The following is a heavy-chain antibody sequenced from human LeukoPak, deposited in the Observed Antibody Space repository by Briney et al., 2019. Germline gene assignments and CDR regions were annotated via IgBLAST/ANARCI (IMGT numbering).Heavy chain of an antibody. CDR1: GYTFTSYD. J-gene: IGHJ4*02. D-gene: IGHD2-2*01. V-gene: IGHV1-8*01. CDR2: MNPNSGNT. Sequence: ASVKVSCKASGYTFTSYDINWVRQATGQGLEWMGWMNPNSGNTGYAQKFQGRVTMTRNTSISTAYMELSSLRSEDTAVYYCARLICKRTSCYLDYWGQGTLVTVSS. CDR3: ARLICKRTSCYLDY.